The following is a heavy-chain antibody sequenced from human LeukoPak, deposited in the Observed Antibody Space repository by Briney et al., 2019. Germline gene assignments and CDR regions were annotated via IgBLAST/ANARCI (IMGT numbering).Heavy chain of an antibody. CDR2: ISNSGSTI. Sequence: GGSLRLSCAASGFTFSSYGMHWVRQAPGKGLEWVSYISNSGSTIYYADSVKGRFTISRDNAKNSLYLHMNSLRAEDTAVYYCAGRTYGSGSYLFHYWGQGTLVTVSS. J-gene: IGHJ4*02. CDR1: GFTFSSYG. CDR3: AGRTYGSGSYLFHY. V-gene: IGHV3-48*04. D-gene: IGHD3-10*01.